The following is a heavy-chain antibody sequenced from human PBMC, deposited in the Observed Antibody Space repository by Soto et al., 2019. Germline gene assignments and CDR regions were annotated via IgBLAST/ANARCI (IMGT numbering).Heavy chain of an antibody. CDR2: INPKRGGT. V-gene: IGHV1-2*02. CDR3: AREGENSGDIDF. Sequence: ASVKVSCKASGYTFTGYYLHWVRQAPGQGLESMGWINPKRGGTNYAQKFQGRVTMSTDTSTNTAYMELSSLRSDDTAVYYCAREGENSGDIDFWGQGTLVTVSS. J-gene: IGHJ4*02. CDR1: GYTFTGYY. D-gene: IGHD1-26*01.